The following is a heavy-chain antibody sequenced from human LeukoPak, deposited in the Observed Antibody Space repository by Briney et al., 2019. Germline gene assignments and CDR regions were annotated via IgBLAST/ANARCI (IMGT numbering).Heavy chain of an antibody. J-gene: IGHJ4*02. V-gene: IGHV3-23*01. Sequence: GGSLRLSCAASGFTFSTYAMRWVRQAPGKGLEWVSAINEGGGNTYYVDSVKGRFTISRDNSKNTLYLQMNSLRAEDTAVYYCANTRDSCTDISCYFLWGQGTLVTVSS. CDR2: INEGGGNT. CDR3: ANTRDSCTDISCYFL. D-gene: IGHD2-15*01. CDR1: GFTFSTYA.